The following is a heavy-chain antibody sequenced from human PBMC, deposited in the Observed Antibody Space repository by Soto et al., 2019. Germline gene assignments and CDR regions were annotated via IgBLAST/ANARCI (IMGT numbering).Heavy chain of an antibody. Sequence: SVKVSCKASGFTFTSTAVQWVRQARGQRLEWIGWIVVGSGNTNYAQKFQERVTITRDMSTSTAYMELSSLRSEDTAVYYCAAGVGAQTHLGMDVWGQGTTVTVSS. V-gene: IGHV1-58*01. D-gene: IGHD1-26*01. CDR2: IVVGSGNT. J-gene: IGHJ6*02. CDR3: AAGVGAQTHLGMDV. CDR1: GFTFTSTA.